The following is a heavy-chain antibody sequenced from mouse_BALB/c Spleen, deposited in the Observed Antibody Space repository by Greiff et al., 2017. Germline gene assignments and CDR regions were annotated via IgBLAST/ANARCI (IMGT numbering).Heavy chain of an antibody. Sequence: EVQVVESGGGLVQPGGSLKLSCAASGFTFSSYTMSWVRQTPEKRLEWVAYISNGGGSTYYPDTVKGRFTISRDNAKNTLYLQMSSLKSEDTAMYYCARHQDTEGFAYWGQGTLVTVSA. D-gene: IGHD3-2*02. CDR2: ISNGGGST. CDR3: ARHQDTEGFAY. CDR1: GFTFSSYT. V-gene: IGHV5-12-2*01. J-gene: IGHJ3*01.